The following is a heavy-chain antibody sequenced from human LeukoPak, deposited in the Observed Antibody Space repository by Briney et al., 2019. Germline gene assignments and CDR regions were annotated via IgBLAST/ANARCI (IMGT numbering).Heavy chain of an antibody. CDR1: GGSISSYY. D-gene: IGHD3-3*01. J-gene: IGHJ6*03. CDR2: IYYSGST. CDR3: ARGYDSWSGYYTPHYYYCYMDV. Sequence: SETLSLTCTVSGGSISSYYWSWIRQPPGKGLEWIGYIYYSGSTNYNPSLKSRVTISVDTSQNQFSLKLSSVTAADTAVYYCARGYDSWSGYYTPHYYYCYMDVWGKGTTVTVSS. V-gene: IGHV4-59*01.